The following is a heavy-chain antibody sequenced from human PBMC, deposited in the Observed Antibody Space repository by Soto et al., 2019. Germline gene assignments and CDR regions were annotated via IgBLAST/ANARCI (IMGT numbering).Heavy chain of an antibody. CDR3: ARGGYASGYFHYAMDV. CDR1: GFTFSNYD. D-gene: IGHD6-19*01. V-gene: IGHV3-13*01. CDR2: IGSAGDT. Sequence: GGSLRLSCAASGFTFSNYDMIWVRQATGKGLEWVSAIGSAGDTYYSGSVKGRFAISRENAKNSLYLQMNSVTPGGTAVYYCARGGYASGYFHYAMDVWGQGTTVTVSS. J-gene: IGHJ6*02.